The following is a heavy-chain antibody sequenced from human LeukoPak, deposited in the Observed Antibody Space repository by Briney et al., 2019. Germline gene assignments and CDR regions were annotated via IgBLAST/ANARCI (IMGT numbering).Heavy chain of an antibody. D-gene: IGHD3-3*01. CDR1: GFTFDDYA. V-gene: IGHV3-9*01. CDR2: ISWNSGSI. J-gene: IGHJ4*02. Sequence: GGSLRLSCAASGFTFDDYAMNWVRQAPGKGLEWVSGISWNSGSIGYADSVKGRFTISRDNAKNSLYLQMNSLRAEDTAVYYCARAQGYDFWSGYLDYWGQGTLVTASS. CDR3: ARAQGYDFWSGYLDY.